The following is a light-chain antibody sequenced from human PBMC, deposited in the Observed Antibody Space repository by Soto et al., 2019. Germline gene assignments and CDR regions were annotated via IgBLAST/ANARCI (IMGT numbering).Light chain of an antibody. J-gene: IGKJ3*01. Sequence: DIQMTQSPSSLSASVGDRVTITCRASQSISSYLNWYQQKPGKAPKLLIYAASSLQSGVPSSFSGSGSGTDFTLTSSRLQPEDFATYYCQQSYSTPFTFGPGTKVDIK. CDR1: QSISSY. CDR3: QQSYSTPFT. CDR2: AAS. V-gene: IGKV1-39*01.